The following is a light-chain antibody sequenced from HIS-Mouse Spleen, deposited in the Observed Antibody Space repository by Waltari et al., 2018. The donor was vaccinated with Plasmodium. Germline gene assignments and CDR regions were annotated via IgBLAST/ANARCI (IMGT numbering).Light chain of an antibody. Sequence: DIVLTPSPATLSLSPGERATLSCRASQSVSRYLAWYQQKPGQAPRLLIYDASNRATGIPARFSGSGSGTDFTLTISSLEPEDFAVYYCQQRSNWPRVLTFGGGTKVEIK. V-gene: IGKV3-11*01. CDR1: QSVSRY. J-gene: IGKJ4*01. CDR2: DAS. CDR3: QQRSNWPRVLT.